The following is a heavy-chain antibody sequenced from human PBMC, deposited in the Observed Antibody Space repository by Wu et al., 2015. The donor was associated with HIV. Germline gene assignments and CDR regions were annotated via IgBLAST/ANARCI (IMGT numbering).Heavy chain of an antibody. V-gene: IGHV1-2*02. J-gene: IGHJ3*02. Sequence: QVYLVQFGGEVKKPGSSVKVTCKASGDGFTSYAVSWVRQAPGQGLEWMGGINPNSGGTNYAQKFQGRVTMTRDTSISTAYMELSRLRSDDTAVYYCAREDRTAMVTGGAFDIWGQGTMVTVSS. CDR1: GDGFTSYA. CDR3: AREDRTAMVTGGAFDI. D-gene: IGHD5-18*01. CDR2: INPNSGGT.